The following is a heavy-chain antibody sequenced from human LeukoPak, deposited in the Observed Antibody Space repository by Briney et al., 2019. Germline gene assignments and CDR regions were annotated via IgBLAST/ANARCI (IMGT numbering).Heavy chain of an antibody. CDR3: AHYDSSGYLFDY. V-gene: IGHV4-39*07. CDR2: IYYSGST. CDR1: GGSISSSSYY. J-gene: IGHJ4*02. Sequence: SETLSLTCTVSGGSISSSSYYWGWIRQPPGKGLEWIGSIYYSGSTYYNPSLKSRVTISVDTSKNQFSLKLSSVTAADTAVYYCAHYDSSGYLFDYWGQGTLVSVSS. D-gene: IGHD3-22*01.